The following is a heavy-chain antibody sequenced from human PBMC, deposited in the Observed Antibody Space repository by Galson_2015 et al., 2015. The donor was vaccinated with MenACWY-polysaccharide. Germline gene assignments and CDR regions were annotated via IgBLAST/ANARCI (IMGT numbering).Heavy chain of an antibody. D-gene: IGHD2-2*01. Sequence: ETLSLPCAVSGGSISSHHWWSWVRQPPGKGLEWIGEIYHTGTTNYNPSLESRLTISVDKSQSQFSLKLSSVTAADTAVYYCARRYRYATSDYYPAFDMWGQGTMVTVSS. CDR1: GGSISSHHW. J-gene: IGHJ3*02. V-gene: IGHV4-4*02. CDR2: IYHTGTT. CDR3: ARRYRYATSDYYPAFDM.